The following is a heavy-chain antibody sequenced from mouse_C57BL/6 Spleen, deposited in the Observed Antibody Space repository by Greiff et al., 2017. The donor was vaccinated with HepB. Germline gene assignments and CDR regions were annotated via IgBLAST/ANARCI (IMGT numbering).Heavy chain of an antibody. J-gene: IGHJ2*01. CDR1: GFNIKDYY. Sequence: VTLKESGAELVRPGASVKLSCTASGFNIKDYYMHWVKQRPEQGLEWIGRIDPEDGDTEYAPKFQGKATMTADTSSNTAYLQLSSLTSEDTAVYYCTTKDYGSSYYFDYWGQGTTLTVSS. CDR2: IDPEDGDT. D-gene: IGHD1-1*01. V-gene: IGHV14-1*01. CDR3: TTKDYGSSYYFDY.